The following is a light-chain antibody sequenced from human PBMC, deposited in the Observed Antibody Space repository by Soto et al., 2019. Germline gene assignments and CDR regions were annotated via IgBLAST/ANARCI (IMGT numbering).Light chain of an antibody. J-gene: IGLJ2*01. V-gene: IGLV2-14*01. CDR1: HRDVGGYNY. CDR2: EVT. CDR3: SSYSSSSALDVI. Sequence: QSVLAQPASVSGSPGQSITISCAGTHRDVGGYNYVSWYQQYPGKAPKLIIYEVTYRPSGVSNRFSGSKSGNTASLTISGLQAEDEADYYCSSYSSSSALDVIFGGGTKLTVL.